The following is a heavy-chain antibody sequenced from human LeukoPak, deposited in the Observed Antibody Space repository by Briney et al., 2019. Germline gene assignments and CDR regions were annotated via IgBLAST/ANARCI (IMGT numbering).Heavy chain of an antibody. CDR2: MNPNSGNT. CDR3: ARGYYYYYMDV. CDR1: GGTFNSYA. Sequence: ASVKVSCKASGGTFNSYAISWVRQATGQGLEWMGWMNPNSGNTGYAQKFQGRVTMTRNTSISTAYMELSSLRSEDTAVYYCARGYYYYYMDVWGKGTTVTISS. V-gene: IGHV1-8*02. J-gene: IGHJ6*03.